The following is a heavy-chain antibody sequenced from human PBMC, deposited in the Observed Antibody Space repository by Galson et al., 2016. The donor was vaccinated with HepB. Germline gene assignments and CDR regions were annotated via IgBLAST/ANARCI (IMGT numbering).Heavy chain of an antibody. CDR3: ARASISEVGAPGY. CDR2: IWPTGST. Sequence: LSLTCSVSGDSISNHYWWSWVRQPPGKGLEWIGEIWPTGSTNCNPSLKSRVTISIDRSKNQFSLNLNSVTAADSAVYYCARASISEVGAPGYWGQGTLVTVSS. J-gene: IGHJ4*02. V-gene: IGHV4-4*02. D-gene: IGHD1-26*01. CDR1: GDSISNHYW.